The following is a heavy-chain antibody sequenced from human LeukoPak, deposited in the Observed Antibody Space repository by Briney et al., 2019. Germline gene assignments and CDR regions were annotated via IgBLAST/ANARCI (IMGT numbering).Heavy chain of an antibody. J-gene: IGHJ4*02. CDR1: GSTLSSYD. CDR3: ARGLGYYRADY. V-gene: IGHV3-30-3*01. CDR2: ISYDGSNK. D-gene: IGHD1-26*01. Sequence: PGRSLRLSCAASGSTLSSYDMRWVRQAPGKALEWVAVISYDGSNKDYADSVKGRFTISRDNSKNTLDLQMNSLRAEDTAVYYCARGLGYYRADYWGQGTLVTVSS.